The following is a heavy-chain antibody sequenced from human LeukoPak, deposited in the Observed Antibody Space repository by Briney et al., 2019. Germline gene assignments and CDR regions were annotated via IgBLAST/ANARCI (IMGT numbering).Heavy chain of an antibody. CDR3: ARNGLGYYDSSGSPNWFDP. CDR1: GFTFSTNW. V-gene: IGHV3-7*01. CDR2: IKQDGSEK. J-gene: IGHJ5*02. D-gene: IGHD3-22*01. Sequence: GGSLRLSCAASGFTFSTNWMSWVRQAPGKGLEWVANIKQDGSEKYYVGSVKDRLTISRDNAKNSLYLQMNSLRAEDTAVYYCARNGLGYYDSSGSPNWFDPWGQGTLVTVSS.